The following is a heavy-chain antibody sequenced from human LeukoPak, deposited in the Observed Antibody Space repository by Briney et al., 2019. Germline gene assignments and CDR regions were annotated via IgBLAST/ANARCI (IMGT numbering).Heavy chain of an antibody. Sequence: GGSLRLSCAASGFTFSDYYMSWIRQAPGKGLEWVSYISSSGSTIYYADPVKGRFTISRDNAKNSLYLQMNSLRAEDTAVYYCARQTNWNWFDPWGQGTLVTVSS. CDR3: ARQTNWNWFDP. J-gene: IGHJ5*02. D-gene: IGHD7-27*01. V-gene: IGHV3-11*04. CDR2: ISSSGSTI. CDR1: GFTFSDYY.